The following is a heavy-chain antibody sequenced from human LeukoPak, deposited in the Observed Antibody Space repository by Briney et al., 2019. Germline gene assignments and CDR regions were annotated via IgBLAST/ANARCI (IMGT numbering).Heavy chain of an antibody. CDR2: INPNSGGT. CDR1: GYIFTGYY. D-gene: IGHD2-8*01. V-gene: IGHV1-2*04. Sequence: ASVKVSCKASGYIFTGYYMHWVRQVPGQGLEWMGWINPNSGGTIYAQKFQGWVTMTRDTSASTAYLDLNRLTSDDTAIYYCSRGLINGHDFDYWGQGTVVTVSS. CDR3: SRGLINGHDFDY. J-gene: IGHJ4*02.